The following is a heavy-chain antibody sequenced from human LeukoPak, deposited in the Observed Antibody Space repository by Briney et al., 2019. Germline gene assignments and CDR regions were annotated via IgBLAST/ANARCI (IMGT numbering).Heavy chain of an antibody. CDR3: ARVGDYSYGNY. CDR2: IYYSGST. CDR1: GGSISSYY. D-gene: IGHD5-18*01. Sequence: SETLSLTCTVSGGSISSYYWSWIRQSPGKGLEWIGYIYYSGSTNYNPSLKSRVTISVDTSKNQFSLKLSSVTAADTAVYYCARVGDYSYGNYWGQGTLVTVSS. V-gene: IGHV4-59*01. J-gene: IGHJ4*02.